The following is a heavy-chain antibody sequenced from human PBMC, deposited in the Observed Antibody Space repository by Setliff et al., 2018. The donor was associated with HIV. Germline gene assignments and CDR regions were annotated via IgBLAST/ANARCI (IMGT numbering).Heavy chain of an antibody. CDR3: ARVRTNWDYDFWSGHISSDYFDY. V-gene: IGHV4-4*09. D-gene: IGHD3-3*01. CDR1: GGSISSYY. J-gene: IGHJ4*02. Sequence: SETLCLTCTVPGGSISSYYWSWIRQPPGKGLEWIGYIYTSGSTNYNPSLKSRVTISVDTSKNQFSLKLSSVTAADTAVYYCARVRTNWDYDFWSGHISSDYFDYWGQGTLVTVSS. CDR2: IYTSGST.